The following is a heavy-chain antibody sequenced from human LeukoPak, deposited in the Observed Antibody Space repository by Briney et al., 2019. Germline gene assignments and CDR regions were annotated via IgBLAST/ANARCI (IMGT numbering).Heavy chain of an antibody. J-gene: IGHJ5*01. CDR3: ARDFWNFDDSGGYNRDFDS. Sequence: ASVKASCKATSYISWVRQAPGQGLEWMAWIGSYEGDTYSAQNFRDRLTVTSDTSTGTVYLHLRSLRPDDMAVYYCARDFWNFDDSGGYNRDFDSWGQGTLVTVSS. CDR1: SY. CDR2: IGSYEGDT. D-gene: IGHD1-1*01. V-gene: IGHV1-18*03.